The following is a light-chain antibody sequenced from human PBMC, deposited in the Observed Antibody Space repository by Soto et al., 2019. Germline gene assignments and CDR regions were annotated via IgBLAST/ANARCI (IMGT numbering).Light chain of an antibody. V-gene: IGLV2-8*01. CDR2: EVI. J-gene: IGLJ2*01. Sequence: QSVLTQPPSASGSPGQSVTISCTGSSSDVGGYEYVSWYQQHPGKAPKLIIYEVIKRPSGVPDRFSGSKSGTSASLATSGLQSEDEADYYCAAWDDSLNGVVFGGGTKLTVL. CDR1: SSDVGGYEY. CDR3: AAWDDSLNGVV.